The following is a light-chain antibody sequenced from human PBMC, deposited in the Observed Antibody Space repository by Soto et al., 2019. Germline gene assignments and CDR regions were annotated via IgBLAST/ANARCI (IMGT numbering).Light chain of an antibody. CDR3: QQYNNYLWT. V-gene: IGKV1-5*03. J-gene: IGKJ1*01. Sequence: DIQRTQSPSTLSASVGDRVTITCRASQSISSWLAWYQQRPGKAPKLLIYKASSLESGVPSRFSGSGSGTEFTLTISSLQPDDFATYYCQQYNNYLWTFGQGTKVEIK. CDR1: QSISSW. CDR2: KAS.